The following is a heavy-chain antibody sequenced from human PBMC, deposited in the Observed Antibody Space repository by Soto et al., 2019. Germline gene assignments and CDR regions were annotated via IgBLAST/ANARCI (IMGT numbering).Heavy chain of an antibody. J-gene: IGHJ4*02. V-gene: IGHV3-23*01. CDR3: AKARALLWVRLPFDY. Sequence: EVQLLESGGGLVQPGGSLRLSCVGSGFFFSSYTMTWVRQAPGKGLEWVSSFSATSENTYYADSVRGRFTISRGNAKHKRVLQMDSLTAEDTAMYYCAKARALLWVRLPFDYWGQGILVIVSS. D-gene: IGHD1-26*01. CDR1: GFFFSSYT. CDR2: FSATSENT.